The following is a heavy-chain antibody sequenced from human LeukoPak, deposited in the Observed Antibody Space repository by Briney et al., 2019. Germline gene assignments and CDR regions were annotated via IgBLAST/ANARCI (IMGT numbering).Heavy chain of an antibody. CDR2: IAPSDSYT. J-gene: IGHJ4*02. Sequence: PGESLRISCKVSGYSFPSYWITWVRQVPGKGLEWMGRIAPSDSYTNYNPSFEGHVTMSVEKSITTVYLQWSSLKASDTAMYYCAGHVGGTATNLDYWGQGTLVTVSS. V-gene: IGHV5-10-1*01. CDR3: AGHVGGTATNLDY. D-gene: IGHD1/OR15-1a*01. CDR1: GYSFPSYW.